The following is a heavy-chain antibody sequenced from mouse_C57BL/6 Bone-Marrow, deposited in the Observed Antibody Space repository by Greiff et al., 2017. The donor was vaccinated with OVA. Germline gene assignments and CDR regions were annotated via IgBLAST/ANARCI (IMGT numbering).Heavy chain of an antibody. CDR2: IDPETGGT. V-gene: IGHV1-15*01. CDR1: GYTFTDYE. Sequence: VQLQQSGAELVRPGASVTLSCKASGYTFTDYEMHWVKQTPVHGLEWIGAIDPETGGTAYNQKFKGKAILTADKSSSTAYMELRSLTSEDSAVYYCTRGGDSSGPSYYFDYWGQGTTLTVSS. D-gene: IGHD3-2*02. CDR3: TRGGDSSGPSYYFDY. J-gene: IGHJ2*01.